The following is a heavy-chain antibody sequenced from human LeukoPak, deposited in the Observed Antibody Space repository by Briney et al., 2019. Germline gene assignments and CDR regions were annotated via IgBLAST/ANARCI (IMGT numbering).Heavy chain of an antibody. Sequence: PSQTLSLTCTVSGGSISSGSYYWSWIRQPAGKGLEGIGRIYTRGSTDYNPSLKSRVTIALDTSKNELSLRLSSVTAADTAVYYCATDYGGNSDFDYWGQGTLVTVSS. V-gene: IGHV4-61*02. CDR1: GGSISSGSYY. D-gene: IGHD4-23*01. CDR3: ATDYGGNSDFDY. J-gene: IGHJ4*02. CDR2: IYTRGST.